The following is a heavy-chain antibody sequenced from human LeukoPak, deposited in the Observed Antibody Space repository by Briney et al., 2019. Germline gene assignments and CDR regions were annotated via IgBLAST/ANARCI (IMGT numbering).Heavy chain of an antibody. CDR2: IYYSGST. V-gene: IGHV4-59*01. CDR1: GGTISSYY. CDR3: ARDNHFPHGMDV. Sequence: SETLSLACTVSGGTISSYYWSWIRQPPGKGLEWIGYIYYSGSTNYNPSLKSRVTISVDTPKNQFSLKLSSVTAADTAVYYCARDNHFPHGMDVWGQGTTVTASS. D-gene: IGHD3-3*02. J-gene: IGHJ6*02.